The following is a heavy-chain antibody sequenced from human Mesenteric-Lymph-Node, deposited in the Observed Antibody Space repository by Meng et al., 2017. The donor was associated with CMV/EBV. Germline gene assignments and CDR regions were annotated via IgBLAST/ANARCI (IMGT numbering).Heavy chain of an antibody. D-gene: IGHD2-21*01. V-gene: IGHV4-59*01. CDR2: IYYSGST. Sequence: SETLSLTCTVSGGSISSYYWSWIRQPPGKGLEWIGYIYYSGSTNYNPSLKSRVTISVDTSKNQFSLKLSSVTAADTAVYYCARGDDSYYFWGQGTLVTVSS. J-gene: IGHJ4*02. CDR3: ARGDDSYYF. CDR1: GGSISSYY.